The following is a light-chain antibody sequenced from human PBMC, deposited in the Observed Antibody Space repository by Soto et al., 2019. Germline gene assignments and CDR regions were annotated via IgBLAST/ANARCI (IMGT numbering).Light chain of an antibody. J-gene: IGKJ1*01. Sequence: EIVLTQSPGTLSLSPGDTATLSCRASQTISSNFLAWYQQKPGQAPRILIYTVSTRATGIPDRFSGSGSGTNVTLTHGRLEPDDFAVYHCKQCGSSPWTFGQGTKVEIK. V-gene: IGKV3-20*01. CDR3: KQCGSSPWT. CDR1: QTISSNF. CDR2: TVS.